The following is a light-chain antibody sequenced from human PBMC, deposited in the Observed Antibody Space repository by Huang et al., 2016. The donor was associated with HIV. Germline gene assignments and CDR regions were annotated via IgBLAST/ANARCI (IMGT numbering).Light chain of an antibody. J-gene: IGKJ3*01. Sequence: EIVMTQSPATLSVSPGERATLSCRASQSVSSNLAWFQQKPGQAPRLLIDGASTRATGIPARFRGSGSGTEFTLTISGLQSEDFAVYYCQHYNNWPPFTFGPGTKVNIK. V-gene: IGKV3-15*01. CDR1: QSVSSN. CDR2: GAS. CDR3: QHYNNWPPFT.